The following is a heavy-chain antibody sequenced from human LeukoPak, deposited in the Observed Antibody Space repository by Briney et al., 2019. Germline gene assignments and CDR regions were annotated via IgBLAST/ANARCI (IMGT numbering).Heavy chain of an antibody. V-gene: IGHV4-59*01. CDR2: IYYSGST. J-gene: IGHJ4*02. Sequence: PSETLSLTCTVSGGSISSYYWSWIRQPPGKGLEWIGYIYYSGSTNYNPSLKSRVTISVDTSKNQFSLKLSSVTAADTAVYYCARVGAVQDYYFDYWGQGTLVTVSS. CDR3: ARVGAVQDYYFDY. D-gene: IGHD3-10*01. CDR1: GGSISSYY.